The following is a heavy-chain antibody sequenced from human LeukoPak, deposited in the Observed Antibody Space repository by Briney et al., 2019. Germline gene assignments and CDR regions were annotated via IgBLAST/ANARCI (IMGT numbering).Heavy chain of an antibody. Sequence: PGGSLRLSCAASGFSFSISGIHWVRQAPGKGPEWVAFILYDGSNGYFADSAKGRFTISRDNSKNTVYLQMNSLRPEDTAVYYCARDKEDTEGYYYYYMDVWGKGTTVTVS. CDR3: ARDKEDTEGYYYYYMDV. J-gene: IGHJ6*03. CDR1: GFSFSISG. CDR2: ILYDGSNG. V-gene: IGHV3-30*02.